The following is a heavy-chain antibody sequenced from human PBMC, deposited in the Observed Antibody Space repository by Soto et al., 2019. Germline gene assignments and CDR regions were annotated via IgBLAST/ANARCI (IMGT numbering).Heavy chain of an antibody. CDR2: ISSSSSYI. Sequence: KPGGSVRLSCAASGFTFSSYSMNWARQAPGKGLEWVSSISSSSSYIYYADSVKGRFTISRDNAKNSLYLQMNSLRAEDTAVYYCARDLKVGDTRFQDYWGQGTLVTVSS. CDR3: ARDLKVGDTRFQDY. V-gene: IGHV3-21*01. D-gene: IGHD1-26*01. CDR1: GFTFSSYS. J-gene: IGHJ4*02.